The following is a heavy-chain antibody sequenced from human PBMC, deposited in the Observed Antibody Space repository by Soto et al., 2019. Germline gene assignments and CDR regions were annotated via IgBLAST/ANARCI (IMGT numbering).Heavy chain of an antibody. V-gene: IGHV3-73*01. D-gene: IGHD3-10*01. J-gene: IGHJ4*02. Sequence: EVQLVESGGGLVQPGGSLKLSCAASGFTFGGSAVHWVRQASGKGLDWVGRIRSKAKSYATAYAASVKGRFTISRDDSKNTVYLQMNSLKTEDTAVYYCSIIGFGDLLGPDVDYWGQGTLVTVSS. CDR3: SIIGFGDLLGPDVDY. CDR1: GFTFGGSA. CDR2: IRSKAKSYAT.